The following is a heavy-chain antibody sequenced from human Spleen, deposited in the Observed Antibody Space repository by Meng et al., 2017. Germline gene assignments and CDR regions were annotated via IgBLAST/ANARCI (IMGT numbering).Heavy chain of an antibody. CDR1: GFTFSSYG. D-gene: IGHD5-18*01. CDR3: ARDRPSRRYGAFDI. CDR2: ISYDGSNK. Sequence: GGSLRLSCAASGFTFSSYGMHWVRQAPGKGLEWVAVISYDGSNKYYADSVKGRFTISRDNSKNTLYLQMNSLRAEDTAVYYCARDRPSRRYGAFDIWGQGTMVTVSS. V-gene: IGHV3-30*06. J-gene: IGHJ3*02.